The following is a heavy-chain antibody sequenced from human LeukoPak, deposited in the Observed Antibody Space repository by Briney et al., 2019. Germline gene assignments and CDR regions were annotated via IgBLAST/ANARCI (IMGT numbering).Heavy chain of an antibody. Sequence: PSETLSLTCTVSGGSISSGGSYWSWIRQHPGKGLEWIGYIYYSGSTYYNPSLKSRVTISVDTSKNQFSLKLSSVTAADTAVYYCARARGIAAAGTLDYWGQGTLVTVSS. V-gene: IGHV4-31*03. CDR3: ARARGIAAAGTLDY. J-gene: IGHJ4*02. CDR1: GGSISSGGSY. CDR2: IYYSGST. D-gene: IGHD6-13*01.